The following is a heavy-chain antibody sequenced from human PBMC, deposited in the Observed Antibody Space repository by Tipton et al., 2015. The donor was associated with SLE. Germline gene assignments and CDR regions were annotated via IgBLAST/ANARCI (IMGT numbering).Heavy chain of an antibody. CDR2: IYYSGST. J-gene: IGHJ3*02. CDR1: GGSISSHY. CDR3: ARVAYYDILTGYPDAFDI. V-gene: IGHV4-59*11. Sequence: LRLSCTVSGGSISSHYWSWIRQPPGKGLEWIGYIYYSGSTNYNPSLKSRVTISVDTSKNQFSLKLSSVTAADTAVYYCARVAYYDILTGYPDAFDIWGQGTMVTVSS. D-gene: IGHD3-9*01.